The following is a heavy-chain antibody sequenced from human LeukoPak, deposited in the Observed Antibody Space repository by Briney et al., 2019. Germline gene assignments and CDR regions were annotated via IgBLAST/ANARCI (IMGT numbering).Heavy chain of an antibody. J-gene: IGHJ3*02. V-gene: IGHV6-1*01. CDR2: TYYRSKWYN. CDR3: ARLEYGDLPTGAFDI. CDR1: GDSVSSNSAA. Sequence: SQTLSLTCAISGDSVSSNSAAWNWIRQSPSRGLEWLGRTYYRSKWYNGYAVSVKGRITITPDTSKNQFSLQLNSVTPEDTAVYYCARLEYGDLPTGAFDIWGQGTMVTVSS. D-gene: IGHD4-17*01.